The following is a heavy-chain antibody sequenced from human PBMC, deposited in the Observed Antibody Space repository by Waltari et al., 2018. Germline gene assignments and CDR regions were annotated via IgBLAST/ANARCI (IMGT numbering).Heavy chain of an antibody. Sequence: EVQLVESGGGLVTPGGSLRLSCAASGFNFNSYTMNWVRQAPGKGLEWVSSIGANGAYIYYADSVKGRFTTSRDNARNSLYLQMTSLRAEDTAVYFCASHFEDYYYYMDVWGKGTTVTVSS. CDR1: GFNFNSYT. CDR2: IGANGAYI. V-gene: IGHV3-21*01. CDR3: ASHFEDYYYYMDV. J-gene: IGHJ6*03.